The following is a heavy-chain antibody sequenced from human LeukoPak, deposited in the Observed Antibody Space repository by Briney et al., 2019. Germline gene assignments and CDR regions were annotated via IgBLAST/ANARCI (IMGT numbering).Heavy chain of an antibody. D-gene: IGHD3-22*01. CDR3: AKGARSSSGYTTD. Sequence: GGSLRLSCAASGFTFDDYAMHWVRQAPGKGLEWVSGISWNSGSIGYADSVKGRFTISRDNAKNSLYLQMNSLRAEDTALYYRAKGARSSSGYTTDWGQGILVTVSS. CDR2: ISWNSGSI. J-gene: IGHJ4*02. CDR1: GFTFDDYA. V-gene: IGHV3-9*01.